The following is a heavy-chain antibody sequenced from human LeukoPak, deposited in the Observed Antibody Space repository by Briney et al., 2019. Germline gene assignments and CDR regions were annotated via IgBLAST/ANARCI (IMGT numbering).Heavy chain of an antibody. CDR1: GGSFSDYY. D-gene: IGHD2-2*01. V-gene: IGHV4-34*01. J-gene: IGHJ6*03. CDR3: AGLVPAGTYYMDV. Sequence: MSSETLSLTCAVYGGSFSDYYWSWVRQPPGKGLKWIGEINHSGSTNYNPSLKSRVTISVDTSKNQFSLKLSSVTAADTAVYYYAGLVPAGTYYMDVWGKGTTVTVSS. CDR2: INHSGST.